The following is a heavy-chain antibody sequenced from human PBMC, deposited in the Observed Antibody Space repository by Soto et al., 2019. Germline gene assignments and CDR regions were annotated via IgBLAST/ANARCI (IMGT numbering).Heavy chain of an antibody. CDR1: GGTFSSYA. J-gene: IGHJ6*02. V-gene: IGHV1-69*01. CDR3: AREDCSGGSCYSLRAYYYYCMDV. CDR2: IIPIFGTA. D-gene: IGHD2-15*01. Sequence: QVQLVQSGAEVKKPGSSVKVSCKASGGTFSSYAISWVRQAPGQGLEWMGGIIPIFGTANYAQKFQGRVTITADESTSTAYMELSSLRSEDTAVYYCAREDCSGGSCYSLRAYYYYCMDVWGQGTTVTVSS.